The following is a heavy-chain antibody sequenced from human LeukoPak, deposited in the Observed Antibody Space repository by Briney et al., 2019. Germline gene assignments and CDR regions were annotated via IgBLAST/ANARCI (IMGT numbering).Heavy chain of an antibody. Sequence: PSETLSLTRTVSGGSISSYYWSWIRQPPGKGLEWIGYIYYSGSTNYNPSLKSRVTISVDTSKNQFSLKLSSVTAADTAVYYCARYVVVTAYFDYWGQGTLVTVSS. CDR3: ARYVVVTAYFDY. J-gene: IGHJ4*02. CDR1: GGSISSYY. D-gene: IGHD2-21*02. V-gene: IGHV4-59*01. CDR2: IYYSGST.